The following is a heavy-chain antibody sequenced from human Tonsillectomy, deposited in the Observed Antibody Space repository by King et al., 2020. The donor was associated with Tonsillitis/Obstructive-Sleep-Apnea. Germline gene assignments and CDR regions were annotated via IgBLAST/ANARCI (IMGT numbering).Heavy chain of an antibody. CDR2: INHSGST. V-gene: IGHV4-34*01. J-gene: IGHJ3*02. D-gene: IGHD2-15*01. Sequence: VQLPQWGAGLLKPSENLSLTCAVYGGSFSGYYWSWIRQPPGKGLEWIGEINHSGSTNYNPSLKSQVTISDDTSKNQFSLKLSSVTAADTAVYYCAREDIVVVVATTAFDIWGQGTMVTVSS. CDR1: GGSFSGYY. CDR3: AREDIVVVVATTAFDI.